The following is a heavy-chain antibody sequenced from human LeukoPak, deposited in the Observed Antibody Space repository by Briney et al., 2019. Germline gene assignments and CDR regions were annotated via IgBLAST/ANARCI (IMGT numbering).Heavy chain of an antibody. D-gene: IGHD6-13*01. V-gene: IGHV4-31*03. J-gene: IGHJ6*02. Sequence: SETLSLTCPVSGGSISSGGYYWSWIRQHPGKGLEWLGYIYYSGSTYYNPSLKSRVTISVDTSKNQFSLQLSSVTAAHTAVYYCARDSSSWYRWGYYYGMDVWGQGTTVTVSS. CDR2: IYYSGST. CDR1: GGSISSGGYY. CDR3: ARDSSSWYRWGYYYGMDV.